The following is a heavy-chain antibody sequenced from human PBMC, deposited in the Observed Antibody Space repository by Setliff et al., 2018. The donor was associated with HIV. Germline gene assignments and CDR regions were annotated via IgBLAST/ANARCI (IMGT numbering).Heavy chain of an antibody. V-gene: IGHV1-3*01. D-gene: IGHD3-10*01. CDR2: INAGNGHT. CDR3: ARDRGYGSGSYYADNWFDP. CDR1: GYSFPYYA. Sequence: ASVTVSCKASGYSFPYYAVHWVRQAPGQRLEWMGRINAGNGHTEYSQNFQDRITFTRDTSASTVYMEFTSLRSEDTAVYYCARDRGYGSGSYYADNWFDPWGQGTLVTVSS. J-gene: IGHJ5*02.